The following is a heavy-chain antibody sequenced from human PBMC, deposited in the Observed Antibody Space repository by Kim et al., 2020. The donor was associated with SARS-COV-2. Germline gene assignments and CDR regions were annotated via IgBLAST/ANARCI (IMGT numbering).Heavy chain of an antibody. Sequence: SETLSLICVVSGGSITTSNWWSWVRQTPAKGLEWIGEIYHSGSTNYNPSVKSRVSISVDKSKNQFSLILNSVTAADTAVYYCVRDNMATNRRAFDIWGQGTLVIVSS. J-gene: IGHJ3*02. V-gene: IGHV4-4*02. CDR3: VRDNMATNRRAFDI. CDR2: IYHSGST. CDR1: GGSITTSNW. D-gene: IGHD1-1*01.